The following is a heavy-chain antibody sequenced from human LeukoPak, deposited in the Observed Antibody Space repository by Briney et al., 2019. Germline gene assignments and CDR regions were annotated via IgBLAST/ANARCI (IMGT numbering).Heavy chain of an antibody. V-gene: IGHV4-4*07. CDR1: GGSISSYY. D-gene: IGHD3-22*01. Sequence: PSETLSLTCTVSGGSISSYYWSWIRQPAGKRLEWIGRFYTTGSTNYNPSLMSRVTMSVDTSKNQFSLKLSSVTAADTAVYYCARGASGYYYGWGQGTLVTVSS. CDR2: FYTTGST. J-gene: IGHJ4*02. CDR3: ARGASGYYYG.